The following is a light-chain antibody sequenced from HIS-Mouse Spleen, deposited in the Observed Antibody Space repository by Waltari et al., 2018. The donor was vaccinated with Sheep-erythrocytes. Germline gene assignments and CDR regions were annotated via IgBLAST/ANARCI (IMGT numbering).Light chain of an antibody. Sequence: DIQMTQSPDSLAVSLGERATINCKSSQSVLYSSNNKNYLAWYQQKPGQPPKLLIYWASTRESGVPDRFSGSGSGTDFTLTISSLQPEDFATYYCQQANSFPITFGQGTRLEIK. J-gene: IGKJ5*01. CDR1: QSVLYSSNNKNY. CDR2: WAS. V-gene: IGKV4-1*01. CDR3: QQANSFPIT.